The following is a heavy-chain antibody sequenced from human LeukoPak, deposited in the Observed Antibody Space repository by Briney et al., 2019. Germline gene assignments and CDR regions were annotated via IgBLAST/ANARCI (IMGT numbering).Heavy chain of an antibody. J-gene: IGHJ4*02. V-gene: IGHV4-59*01. CDR1: GGSISSYF. D-gene: IGHD3-22*01. Sequence: SETLSHTCTVPGGSISSYFSTWIRQPPGKGLEWIGYVYYSGSTNYSPSLQSRVTISVDTSKNQFSLRLSSVTAADAALYYCAGAPYYYDSSGYPTPDYWGQGTLVTVSS. CDR2: VYYSGST. CDR3: AGAPYYYDSSGYPTPDY.